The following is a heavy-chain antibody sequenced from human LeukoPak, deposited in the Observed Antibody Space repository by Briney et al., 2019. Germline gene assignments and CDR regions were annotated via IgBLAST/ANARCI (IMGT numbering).Heavy chain of an antibody. CDR3: ARGQGLGGSYYSHFDY. CDR1: GYTFTSYY. V-gene: IGHV1-46*01. CDR2: INHSGGST. Sequence: GASVKVSCEASGYTFTSYYIHWVRQAPGQGLEWMGIINHSGGSTSYAQKFQGRVTMTRDTSTSTVYMQLSSLRSEDTAVYYCARGQGLGGSYYSHFDYWGQGTLVTVSS. D-gene: IGHD1-26*01. J-gene: IGHJ4*02.